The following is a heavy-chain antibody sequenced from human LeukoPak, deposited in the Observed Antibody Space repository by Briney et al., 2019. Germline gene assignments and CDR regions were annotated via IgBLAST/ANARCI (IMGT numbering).Heavy chain of an antibody. CDR2: IKQDGSEK. CDR3: ARGSGSYYCDYFDY. J-gene: IGHJ4*02. Sequence: GGSLRLSCAASGFTFSSYWMSWVRQAPGKGLDWVANIKQDGSEKYYVDSVKGRFTISRDNAKNSLYLQMNSLRAEDTAVYYCARGSGSYYCDYFDYWGQGTLVTVSS. CDR1: GFTFSSYW. D-gene: IGHD1-26*01. V-gene: IGHV3-7*01.